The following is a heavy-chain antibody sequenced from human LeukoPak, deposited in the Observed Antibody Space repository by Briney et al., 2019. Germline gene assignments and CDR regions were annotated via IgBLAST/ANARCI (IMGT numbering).Heavy chain of an antibody. J-gene: IGHJ4*02. Sequence: QTGGSLRLSCAASGFTFSSYGMHWVRQAPGKGLEWVAVISYDGSNRYYADSVKGRFTISRDNSKNTLYLQLNSLRAEDTAVYYCAKDKNAYSSTWYGGSDYWGQGTLVTVSS. CDR1: GFTFSSYG. V-gene: IGHV3-30*18. CDR2: ISYDGSNR. CDR3: AKDKNAYSSTWYGGSDY. D-gene: IGHD6-13*01.